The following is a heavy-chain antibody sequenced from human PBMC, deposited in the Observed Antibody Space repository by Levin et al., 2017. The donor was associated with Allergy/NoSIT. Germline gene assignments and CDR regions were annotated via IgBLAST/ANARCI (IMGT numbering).Heavy chain of an antibody. D-gene: IGHD3-10*01. V-gene: IGHV3-72*01. J-gene: IGHJ4*02. Sequence: GGSLRLSCTASGFIFRDYYINWVRQAPGKGLEWVGRTKNKADSYTAEYAASVKVRFIISRDESKNSISLQMHSLKTEDTAVYYCSREESNSGPDFEYWGRGTPVTVSS. CDR3: SREESNSGPDFEY. CDR2: TKNKADSYTA. CDR1: GFIFRDYY.